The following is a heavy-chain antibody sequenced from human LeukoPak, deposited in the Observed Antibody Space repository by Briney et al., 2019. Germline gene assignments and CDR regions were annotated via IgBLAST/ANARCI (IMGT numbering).Heavy chain of an antibody. CDR1: GFTFSDHH. CDR2: SKNKDYAYST. V-gene: IGHV3-72*01. Sequence: GGSLRLSCAASGFTFSDHHMDWVRQAPGKGLEWIGRSKNKDYAYSTVYAASVKGRFTFSRDDPKNSLYLQMNSLTTEDTAVYYCTRIFYYGTRGYYPDFWGQGTLVTVSS. CDR3: TRIFYYGTRGYYPDF. J-gene: IGHJ4*02. D-gene: IGHD3-22*01.